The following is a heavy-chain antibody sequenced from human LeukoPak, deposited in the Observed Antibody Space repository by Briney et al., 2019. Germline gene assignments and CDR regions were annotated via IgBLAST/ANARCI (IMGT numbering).Heavy chain of an antibody. Sequence: GGSLRLSCAASGFTFSSYEMNWVRQAPGKGLEWVSYISSSGSTIYYADSVMGRFTISRDNAKNSLYLQMNSLRAEDTAVYYCARESEQLDLDYWGQGTLVTVSS. D-gene: IGHD6-13*01. CDR2: ISSSGSTI. CDR3: ARESEQLDLDY. V-gene: IGHV3-48*03. J-gene: IGHJ4*02. CDR1: GFTFSSYE.